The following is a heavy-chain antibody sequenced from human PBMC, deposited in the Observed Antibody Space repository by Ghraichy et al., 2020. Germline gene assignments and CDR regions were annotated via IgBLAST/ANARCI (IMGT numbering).Heavy chain of an antibody. D-gene: IGHD3-16*01. V-gene: IGHV3-7*01. J-gene: IGHJ5*02. CDR3: ARDAMFMLDA. Sequence: LSLTCAASGFTFSSHWMTWVLQAPGKGLEWVANIKQDGSQRLYVDSVKGRFTVSRDNARNSLFLQMDSLRAEDTAIYYCARDAMFMLDAWGQGSLVTVSS. CDR1: GFTFSSHW. CDR2: IKQDGSQR.